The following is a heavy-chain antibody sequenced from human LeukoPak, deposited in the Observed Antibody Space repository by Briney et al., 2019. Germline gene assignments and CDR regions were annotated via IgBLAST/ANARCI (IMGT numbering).Heavy chain of an antibody. CDR2: IASDGSST. J-gene: IGHJ4*02. V-gene: IGHV3-74*01. CDR1: GFTFSSYA. D-gene: IGHD4-23*01. Sequence: GGSLRLSCAASGFTFSSYAMSWVRQAPGKGLVWVSRIASDGSSTTYADSVKGRFSISRDNAKNTLYLQMNSLRVEDTAVYYCARGRPHGNDYWGQGTPVTVSS. CDR3: ARGRPHGNDY.